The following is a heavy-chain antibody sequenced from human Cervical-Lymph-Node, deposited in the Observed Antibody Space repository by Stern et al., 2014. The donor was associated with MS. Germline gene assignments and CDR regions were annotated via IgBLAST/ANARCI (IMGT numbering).Heavy chain of an antibody. D-gene: IGHD1-14*01. Sequence: QVQLVQSGADVKKPGSSVKVSCKASGDSLSRFAISWVRQAPGQGLEWIGGIIPISGKANYAQKFQDRVKLIADESTSTAYMELSSLKSEDAAVYYCASSYTGWDNPYHFYGMDVWGQGTTVTVSS. CDR3: ASSYTGWDNPYHFYGMDV. CDR2: IIPISGKA. V-gene: IGHV1-69*01. J-gene: IGHJ6*02. CDR1: GDSLSRFA.